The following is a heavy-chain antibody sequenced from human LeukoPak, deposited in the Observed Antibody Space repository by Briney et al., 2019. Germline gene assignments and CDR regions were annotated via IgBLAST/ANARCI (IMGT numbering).Heavy chain of an antibody. V-gene: IGHV1-18*01. CDR2: ISAYNGNT. CDR3: ARERYCSSTSCYFNWFDP. CDR1: GYTFTSYG. J-gene: IGHJ5*02. D-gene: IGHD2-2*01. Sequence: ASVKVSCKASGYTFTSYGISWVRQAPGQGLEWMGWISAYNGNTNYAQKLQGRVTMTTDTSTSTAYMELRSLRSDDTAVYYCARERYCSSTSCYFNWFDPWGQGTLVTVSS.